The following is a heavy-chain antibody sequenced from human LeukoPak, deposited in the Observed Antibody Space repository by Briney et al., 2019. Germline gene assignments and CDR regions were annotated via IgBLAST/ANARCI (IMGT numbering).Heavy chain of an antibody. CDR1: GFTVGSNY. D-gene: IGHD3-10*01. CDR3: ARDSWFGESN. Sequence: GGSLRLSCAASGFTVGSNYMNWVRQAPGKGLEWVSVMYSGGKTYYAESVKGRFTIARDSSKNTLYLQMNSPRVADTAVYYCARDSWFGESNWGQGTLVTVSS. CDR2: MYSGGKT. J-gene: IGHJ4*02. V-gene: IGHV3-53*05.